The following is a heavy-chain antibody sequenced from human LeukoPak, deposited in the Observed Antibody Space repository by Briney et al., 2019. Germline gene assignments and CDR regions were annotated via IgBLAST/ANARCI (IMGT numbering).Heavy chain of an antibody. CDR1: GYTFTGYY. Sequence: ASVKVSCKASGYTFTGYYMHWVRQAPGQGLEWMGRINPNSGGTNYAQKFQGRVTMTRDTSISTAYMELSRLRSDDTAVYYCAGDRTSYYYDSSSLFDPWGQGTLVTVSS. CDR3: AGDRTSYYYDSSSLFDP. D-gene: IGHD3-22*01. J-gene: IGHJ5*02. CDR2: INPNSGGT. V-gene: IGHV1-2*06.